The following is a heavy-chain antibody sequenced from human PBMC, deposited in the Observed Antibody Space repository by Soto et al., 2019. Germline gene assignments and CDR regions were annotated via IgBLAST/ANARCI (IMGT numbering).Heavy chain of an antibody. CDR3: ARRSPEVVTIWKF. J-gene: IGHJ4*02. V-gene: IGHV5-51*01. D-gene: IGHD3-22*01. Sequence: PGESLKISCKGSGYSFISQWIGWVRQKPGKGLEWIGIIYPGDSDTRYSPSFQGQVTISADESINTAYLQWTSLKASDTAMYYCARRSPEVVTIWKFWGQGTLVTVS. CDR1: GYSFISQW. CDR2: IYPGDSDT.